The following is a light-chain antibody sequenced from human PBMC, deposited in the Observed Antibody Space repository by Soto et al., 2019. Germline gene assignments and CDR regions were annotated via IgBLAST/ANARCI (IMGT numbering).Light chain of an antibody. J-gene: IGLJ1*01. CDR1: SSDVGAYNY. Sequence: QSVRTQHASVSGSPGQSITISCTGTSSDVGAYNYVSWYQQYPGKAPKLMIYWVTNRPSGVSNRFSGSKTGNTASLAISGLQAEDESDYYCFSHRGGDSHVFGTGTKVTVL. CDR3: FSHRGGDSHV. CDR2: WVT. V-gene: IGLV2-14*01.